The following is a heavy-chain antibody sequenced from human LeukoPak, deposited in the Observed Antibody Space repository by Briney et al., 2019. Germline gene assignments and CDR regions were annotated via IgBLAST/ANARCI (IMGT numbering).Heavy chain of an antibody. J-gene: IGHJ4*02. D-gene: IGHD3-22*01. Sequence: KTSETLSLTCAVYGGSFSGYYWSWIRQPPGKGLEWIGEINHSGSTNYNPSFKSRVTISVDMSKNQFSLKLSSVTAADTAVYYCARGSGYYYYFDYWGQGTLVTVSS. CDR3: ARGSGYYYYFDY. CDR1: GGSFSGYY. CDR2: INHSGST. V-gene: IGHV4-34*01.